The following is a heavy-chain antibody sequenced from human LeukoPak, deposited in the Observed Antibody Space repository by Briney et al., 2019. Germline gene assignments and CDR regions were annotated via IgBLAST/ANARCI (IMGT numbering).Heavy chain of an antibody. CDR1: GFTFSSYA. V-gene: IGHV3-23*01. CDR3: AKDSPLDYGDYGYDAFDI. D-gene: IGHD4-17*01. Sequence: GGSLRLSCAASGFTFSSYAMSWVRQAPGKGLEWVSAISGSGGSTYYADSVKGRFTISRDNSKNPLYLQMNSLRAEDTAVYYCAKDSPLDYGDYGYDAFDIWGQGTMVTVSS. CDR2: ISGSGGST. J-gene: IGHJ3*02.